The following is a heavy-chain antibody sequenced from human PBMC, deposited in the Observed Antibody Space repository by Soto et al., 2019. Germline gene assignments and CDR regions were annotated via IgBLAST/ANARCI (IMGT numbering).Heavy chain of an antibody. CDR1: GGSISRYY. CDR3: ASTYNWNDVFWFDP. J-gene: IGHJ5*02. CDR2: IYYSGST. D-gene: IGHD1-1*01. Sequence: QVQLQESGPGLVKPSETLSLTCTVSGGSISRYYWSWIRHPPGKGLEWIGYIYYSGSTNYNPSLKSRVTISVDTSKNQFSLKLSSVTAADTAVYYCASTYNWNDVFWFDPWGQGTLVTVSS. V-gene: IGHV4-59*01.